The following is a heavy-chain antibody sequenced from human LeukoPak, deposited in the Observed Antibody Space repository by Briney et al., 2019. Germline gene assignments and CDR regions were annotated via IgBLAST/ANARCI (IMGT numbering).Heavy chain of an antibody. D-gene: IGHD2-8*01. CDR1: GFTFSSYW. CDR3: TNGRYYYYGMDV. CDR2: IKSKTDGGTT. Sequence: GGSLRLSCAASGFTFSSYWMSWVRQAPGKGLEWVGRIKSKTDGGTTDYAAPVKGRFTISRDDSKNTLYLQMDSLKTEDTAVYYCTNGRYYYYGMDVWGQGTTVTVSS. J-gene: IGHJ6*02. V-gene: IGHV3-15*01.